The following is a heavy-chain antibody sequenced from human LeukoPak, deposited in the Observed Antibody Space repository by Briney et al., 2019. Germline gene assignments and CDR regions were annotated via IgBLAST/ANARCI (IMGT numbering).Heavy chain of an antibody. J-gene: IGHJ4*02. D-gene: IGHD1-26*01. CDR1: VGTFSSYA. CDR3: ARDWSYSGSSLGY. CDR2: IIPIFGTA. V-gene: IGHV1-69*13. Sequence: ASVKVACKASVGTFSSYAIGWVRQAPGQGLEWMGGIIPIFGTANYAQKFQGRVTITADESTSTAYMELSSLRSEDTAVYYCARDWSYSGSSLGYWGQGTLVTVSS.